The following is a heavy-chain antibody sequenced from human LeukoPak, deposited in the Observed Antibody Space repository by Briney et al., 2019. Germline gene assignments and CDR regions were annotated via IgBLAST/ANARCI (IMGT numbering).Heavy chain of an antibody. Sequence: ASVKVSCKASGYTFTGYYMHWVRQAPGQGLEWMGWINPNSGGTNYAQKFQGRVTMTRDTSISTAYMELSRLRSDDTAVYYCTSTYYYDSSGYYSTSVAFDIWGQGTMVTVSS. V-gene: IGHV1-2*02. CDR2: INPNSGGT. CDR3: TSTYYYDSSGYYSTSVAFDI. CDR1: GYTFTGYY. J-gene: IGHJ3*02. D-gene: IGHD3-22*01.